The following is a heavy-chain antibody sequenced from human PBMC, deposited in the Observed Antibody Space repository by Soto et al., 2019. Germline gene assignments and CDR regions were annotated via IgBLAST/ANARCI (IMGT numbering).Heavy chain of an antibody. CDR1: GASISTGPYF. CDR3: AREVTMQIYYFDS. D-gene: IGHD2-2*01. V-gene: IGHV4-30-4*01. CDR2: VDYSGST. J-gene: IGHJ4*01. Sequence: SETLSLTCTVSGASISTGPYFWSWIRRPPGKGLEWIGYVDYSGSTYYNPSLESRLTMSVNTSQNHFSLQLSSVTAADTAVYFCAREVTMQIYYFDSWGHGTLVTVSS.